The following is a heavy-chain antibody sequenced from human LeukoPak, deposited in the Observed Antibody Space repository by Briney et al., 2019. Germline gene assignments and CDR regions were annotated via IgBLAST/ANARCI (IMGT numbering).Heavy chain of an antibody. D-gene: IGHD3-10*01. J-gene: IGHJ5*02. V-gene: IGHV1-18*01. CDR3: ARDQAITMVRGVIRWFDP. CDR1: GYTFTSYG. Sequence: ASVKVSCKAPGYTFTSYGISWVRQAPGQGLEWMGWISAYNGNTNYAQKLQGRVTMTTDTSTSTAYMELRSLRSDDTAVYYCARDQAITMVRGVIRWFDPWGQGTLVTVSS. CDR2: ISAYNGNT.